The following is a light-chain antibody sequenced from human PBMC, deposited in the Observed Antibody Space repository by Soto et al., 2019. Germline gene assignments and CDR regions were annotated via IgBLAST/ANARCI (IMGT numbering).Light chain of an antibody. CDR3: CIYTTSNTPLYV. V-gene: IGLV2-14*03. Sequence: QSVLTQPASVSGSPGQSITISCTGTSSDVAAYNYVSWFQHHAGKAPKLMLYDVSNRPSGVSNRFSGSKSGNTASLTISGLQDEDEDDYYCCIYTTSNTPLYVFGTGTKLTVL. CDR2: DVS. CDR1: SSDVAAYNY. J-gene: IGLJ1*01.